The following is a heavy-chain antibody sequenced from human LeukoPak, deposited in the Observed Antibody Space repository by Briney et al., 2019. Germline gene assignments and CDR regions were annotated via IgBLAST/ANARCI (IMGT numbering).Heavy chain of an antibody. Sequence: SETLSLTCTVSGGSISSYYWSWIRQPGGKGPGWIGRIYHSGSTNYNPSLKSRVTISVDTSKNQFSLKLSSVTAADTAVYYCARHMGLGYSYGYPYFDYWGQGTLVTVSS. CDR2: IYHSGST. J-gene: IGHJ4*02. V-gene: IGHV4-59*08. CDR3: ARHMGLGYSYGYPYFDY. CDR1: GGSISSYY. D-gene: IGHD5-18*01.